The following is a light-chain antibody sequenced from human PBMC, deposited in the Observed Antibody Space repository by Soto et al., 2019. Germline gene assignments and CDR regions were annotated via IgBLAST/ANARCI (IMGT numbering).Light chain of an antibody. CDR1: QSISSSY. V-gene: IGKV3-20*01. J-gene: IGKJ1*01. CDR3: HQYGSAPAWT. Sequence: EIVLTQSPGTLSLFPGERATLSCRASQSISSSYLAWYQQKPGQAPRLLIYGASSRATGIPDRFSGAGSATDFTLTISRLEPEDFAVYYCHQYGSAPAWTFGKGTKVEI. CDR2: GAS.